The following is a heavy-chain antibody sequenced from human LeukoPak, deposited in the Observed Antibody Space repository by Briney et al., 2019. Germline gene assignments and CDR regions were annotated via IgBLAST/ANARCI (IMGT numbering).Heavy chain of an antibody. V-gene: IGHV4-4*02. CDR2: VYRSGST. J-gene: IGHJ3*02. D-gene: IGHD3-22*01. CDR1: GGSISSSHW. Sequence: SGTLSLTCAVSGGSISSSHWWTWVRQPPGKGLEWIGEVYRSGSTNYNPSLKSRVTISVDKSKNQFSLKLSSVTAADTAVYYCATSAYYYDSSGQAGDAFDIWGQGTMVTVSS. CDR3: ATSAYYYDSSGQAGDAFDI.